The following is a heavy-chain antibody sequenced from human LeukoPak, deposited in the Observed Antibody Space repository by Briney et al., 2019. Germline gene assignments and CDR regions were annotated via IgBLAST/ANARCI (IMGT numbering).Heavy chain of an antibody. CDR3: ARGIGPRGYYDILTGYYYFDY. CDR2: IYYSGTT. V-gene: IGHV4-30-4*01. CDR1: GGSISSGDYY. J-gene: IGHJ4*02. D-gene: IGHD3-9*01. Sequence: PSETLSLTCTVSGGSISSGDYYWSWIRQPPGKGLEWIGYIYYSGTTYYNPSLKSRVTISVDTSKNQFSLKLSSVTAADTAVYYCARGIGPRGYYDILTGYYYFDYWGQGTLVTVSS.